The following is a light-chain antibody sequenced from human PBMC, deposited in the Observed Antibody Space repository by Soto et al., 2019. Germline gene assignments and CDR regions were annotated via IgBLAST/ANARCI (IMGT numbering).Light chain of an antibody. CDR1: SSDVGGYNY. V-gene: IGLV2-14*01. CDR3: SSYTRSSPYV. CDR2: DVS. Sequence: QSALTQPASVSGSPGQSITISCTGTSSDVGGYNYVSWYQQHPGKAPKLMIYDVSNRPSGVSNRFSGSKSGNTASLTISGLQAEDEADYSCSSYTRSSPYVFGTGTKLTVL. J-gene: IGLJ1*01.